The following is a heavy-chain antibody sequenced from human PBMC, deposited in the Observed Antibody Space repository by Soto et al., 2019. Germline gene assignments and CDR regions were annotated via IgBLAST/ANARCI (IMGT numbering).Heavy chain of an antibody. CDR3: ARVTLKAGNWFDP. J-gene: IGHJ5*02. CDR2: INPKSRGT. Sequence: QVQLVQSGAEVKKPGASVKVSCKSSGYTFTDYFIHWVRQAPGQGFEWMGWINPKSRGTNYAQKFQGRVTMTRDTSNSTAYMELRGLRSDDTAVYYCARVTLKAGNWFDPWGKGTQVTVSS. CDR1: GYTFTDYF. V-gene: IGHV1-2*02.